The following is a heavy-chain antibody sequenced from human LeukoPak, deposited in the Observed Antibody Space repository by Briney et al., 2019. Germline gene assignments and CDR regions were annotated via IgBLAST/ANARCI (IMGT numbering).Heavy chain of an antibody. CDR2: IKSKTDGGTT. CDR3: TTDWDDYGEGY. CDR1: GFTFSNAW. Sequence: GGSLRLSCAASGFTFSNAWMSWVRQAPGKGLEWVGRIKSKTDGGTTDYAAPVKGGFTISRDDSKNTLYLQMNSLKTEDTAVYYCTTDWDDYGEGYWGQGTLVTVSS. D-gene: IGHD4-17*01. J-gene: IGHJ4*02. V-gene: IGHV3-15*01.